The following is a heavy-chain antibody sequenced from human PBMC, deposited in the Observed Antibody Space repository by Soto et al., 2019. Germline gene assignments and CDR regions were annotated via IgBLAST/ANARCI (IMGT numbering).Heavy chain of an antibody. CDR1: GASISFFY. Sequence: AETLSLTCTVSGASISFFYWNWIRKSAGKGLEWIGRIYAPGTTDYNPSLKSRVMMSVDTSKKQFSLKLRSVTAADTAVYYCVRDGTKNLRDWFDPWGQGISVTVSS. V-gene: IGHV4-4*07. D-gene: IGHD1-1*01. CDR2: IYAPGTT. J-gene: IGHJ5*02. CDR3: VRDGTKNLRDWFDP.